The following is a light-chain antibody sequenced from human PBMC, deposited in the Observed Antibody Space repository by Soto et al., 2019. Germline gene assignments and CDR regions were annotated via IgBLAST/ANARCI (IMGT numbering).Light chain of an antibody. CDR1: QSVNSN. CDR2: GAS. CDR3: QQYDDWPPYT. Sequence: ETVMTQSPATLSVSPGERATLSCRASQSVNSNLAWYQQMPGQAPRLLIYGASTRATGVPARFSGSGSGTEFTLTISSLQSEDFAVYYCQQYDDWPPYTFGQGTKLEI. J-gene: IGKJ2*01. V-gene: IGKV3-15*01.